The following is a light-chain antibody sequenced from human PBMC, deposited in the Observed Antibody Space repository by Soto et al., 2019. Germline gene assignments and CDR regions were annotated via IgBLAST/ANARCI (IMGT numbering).Light chain of an antibody. Sequence: EIVMTQSPATLSVSPGERATLSCRASQSVGSTLAWYQQKPGQAPRLLIYGASTRATGVPARFSGSGSGTEFTLTISSLQAEDLAVYYCQQYYDWPPLTFGGGTKVEIK. V-gene: IGKV3-15*01. CDR1: QSVGST. CDR2: GAS. J-gene: IGKJ4*01. CDR3: QQYYDWPPLT.